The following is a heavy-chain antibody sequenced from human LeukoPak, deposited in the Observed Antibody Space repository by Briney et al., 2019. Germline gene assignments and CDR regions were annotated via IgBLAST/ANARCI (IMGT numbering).Heavy chain of an antibody. CDR2: ISDSGGAT. CDR1: GFTFSNFA. Sequence: TGGSLRLSCAASGFTFSNFAMSWVRQAPGKGLEWVSGISDSGGATYYADSMKGRFTISRDNSRNTLYLQMNSLRAEDTAVYFCAKDAITIIREGALLSGRRPFYYFDYWGQGTLVTVSS. J-gene: IGHJ4*02. D-gene: IGHD3-10*01. V-gene: IGHV3-23*01. CDR3: AKDAITIIREGALLSGRRPFYYFDY.